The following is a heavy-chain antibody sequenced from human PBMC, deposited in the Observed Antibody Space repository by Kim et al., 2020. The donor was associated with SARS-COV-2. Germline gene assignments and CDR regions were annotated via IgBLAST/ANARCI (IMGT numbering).Heavy chain of an antibody. CDR1: GGSITSGGYY. CDR3: ARLTSSSVQFEY. Sequence: SETLSLTCSVSGGSITSGGYYWSWIRQHPGKGLEWIGHIYYSGETYYNPSLKSRVTVSVDTSKNQFSLKLSSVTAADTAVYYCARLTSSSVQFEYWGQGT. J-gene: IGHJ4*02. CDR2: IYYSGET. D-gene: IGHD6-13*01. V-gene: IGHV4-31*03.